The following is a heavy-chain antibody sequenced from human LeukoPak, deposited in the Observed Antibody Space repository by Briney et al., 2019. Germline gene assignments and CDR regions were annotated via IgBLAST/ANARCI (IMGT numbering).Heavy chain of an antibody. J-gene: IGHJ5*02. CDR1: GYTSGDYY. V-gene: IGHV1-2*02. Sequence: GASVKVSCKAPGYTSGDYYIHWVRQAPGQGLEWMGWIKPDNGGTDYAQRFQGRVTMTRDTSISTAYMELSGLRSDDTAVYYCARGINWFDPWGQGTVVTVSS. D-gene: IGHD3-10*01. CDR3: ARGINWFDP. CDR2: IKPDNGGT.